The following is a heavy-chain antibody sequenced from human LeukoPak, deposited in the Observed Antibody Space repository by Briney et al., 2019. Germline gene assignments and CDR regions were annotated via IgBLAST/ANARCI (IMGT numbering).Heavy chain of an antibody. CDR3: ARDLEHCRNIICSNSAY. V-gene: IGHV1-18*01. Sequence: GASVKVSCKASGYTFSSYGINWVRQAPGQGLEWMGWISTYNGNTFYAQKFEGRVSMTTDTSTNTVYMDLRSLRSDDTAVYYCARDLEHCRNIICSNSAYWGQGTLVTVSS. J-gene: IGHJ4*02. D-gene: IGHD2/OR15-2a*01. CDR1: GYTFSSYG. CDR2: ISTYNGNT.